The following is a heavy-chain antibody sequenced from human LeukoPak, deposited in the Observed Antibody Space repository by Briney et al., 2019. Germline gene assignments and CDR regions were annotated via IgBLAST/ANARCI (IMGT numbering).Heavy chain of an antibody. CDR1: GFTFSSYS. D-gene: IGHD6-13*01. V-gene: IGHV3-21*01. Sequence: PGGSLRLPCSASGFTFSSYSMNWVRQAPGKGLEWVSSISSSSSYIYYANSVKGRFTISRDNAKNSLYLQMNSLRAEDTAVYYCARTAAAGTLDAFDIWGQGTMVTVSS. J-gene: IGHJ3*02. CDR3: ARTAAAGTLDAFDI. CDR2: ISSSSSYI.